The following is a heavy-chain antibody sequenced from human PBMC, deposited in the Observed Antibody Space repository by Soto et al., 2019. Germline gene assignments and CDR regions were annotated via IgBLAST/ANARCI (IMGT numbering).Heavy chain of an antibody. CDR2: ISYDGSNK. D-gene: IGHD6-13*01. CDR1: GFTFSSYA. Sequence: PGGSLRLSCAASGFTFSSYAMHWVRQAPGKGLEWVAVISYDGSNKYYADSVKGRFTISRDNSKNTLYLQMGSLRTEDMAVYYCARVKGGISAAGIDYWGQGTLVTVSS. CDR3: ARVKGGISAAGIDY. J-gene: IGHJ4*02. V-gene: IGHV3-30*14.